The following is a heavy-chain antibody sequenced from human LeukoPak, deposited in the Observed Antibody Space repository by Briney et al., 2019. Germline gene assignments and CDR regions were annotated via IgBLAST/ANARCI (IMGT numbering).Heavy chain of an antibody. CDR3: AKDGSPMGYCSSTSCYAGAYYFDY. D-gene: IGHD2-2*01. Sequence: GGSLRLSCAASGFTFSSYGMHWVRQAPGKGLEWVAVISYDGSNKYYADSVKGRFTISRDNSKNTLYLQMNSLRAEDTAVYYCAKDGSPMGYCSSTSCYAGAYYFDYWGREPWSPSPQ. CDR2: ISYDGSNK. CDR1: GFTFSSYG. V-gene: IGHV3-30*18. J-gene: IGHJ4*02.